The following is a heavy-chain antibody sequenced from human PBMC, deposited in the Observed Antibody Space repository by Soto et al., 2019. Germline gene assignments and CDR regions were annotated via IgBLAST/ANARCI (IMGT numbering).Heavy chain of an antibody. CDR1: GGSISSGGYS. J-gene: IGHJ4*02. D-gene: IGHD6-6*01. CDR3: ARISSSSGRAY. Sequence: SETLSLTCAVSGGSISSGGYSWSWIRQPPGKGLEWIGYIYHSGSTYYNPSLKSRVTISVDRSKNQFSLKLSSVTAADTAVYYCARISSSSGRAYWGQGTLVTVSS. CDR2: IYHSGST. V-gene: IGHV4-30-2*01.